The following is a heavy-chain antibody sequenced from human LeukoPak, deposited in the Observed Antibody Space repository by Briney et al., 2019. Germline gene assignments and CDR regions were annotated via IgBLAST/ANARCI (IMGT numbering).Heavy chain of an antibody. V-gene: IGHV1-2*02. J-gene: IGHJ5*02. Sequence: ASVKVSCKASGYTFTGYYMHWVRQAPGQGLEWMGWINPNSGGTNYAQKFQGRVTMTRDTSISTAYMELSRLRSDDTAVYYCASPYCSSTGCYSWFDPWGQGTLVTVSS. CDR1: GYTFTGYY. D-gene: IGHD2-2*01. CDR2: INPNSGGT. CDR3: ASPYCSSTGCYSWFDP.